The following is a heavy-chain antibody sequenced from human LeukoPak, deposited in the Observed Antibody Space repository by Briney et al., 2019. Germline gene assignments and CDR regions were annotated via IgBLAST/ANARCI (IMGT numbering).Heavy chain of an antibody. J-gene: IGHJ6*03. CDR3: ARCDYGPHYYYMDV. CDR2: ISSSSSYI. Sequence: TGGSLRLSCAASGFTFSIYSMNWVRQAPGKGLEWVSSISSSSSYIYYADSVKGRFTISRDNAKNSLYLQMNSLRAEDTAVYYCARCDYGPHYYYMDVWGKGTTVTVSS. D-gene: IGHD4/OR15-4a*01. V-gene: IGHV3-21*01. CDR1: GFTFSIYS.